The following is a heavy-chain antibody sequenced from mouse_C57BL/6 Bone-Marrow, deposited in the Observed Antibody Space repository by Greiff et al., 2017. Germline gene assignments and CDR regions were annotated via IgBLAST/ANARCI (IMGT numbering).Heavy chain of an antibody. Sequence: QVQLQQPGAELVMPGASVKLSCKASGYTFTSYWMHWVKQRPGQGLEWIGEIDPSDSYTNYNQKFKGKSTLTVDKSSSTAYMQLSSLTSEDSAVYYCARKGGIRFYWDFDVWGTGTTVTVSS. V-gene: IGHV1-69*01. J-gene: IGHJ1*03. CDR3: ARKGGIRFYWDFDV. CDR1: GYTFTSYW. CDR2: IDPSDSYT.